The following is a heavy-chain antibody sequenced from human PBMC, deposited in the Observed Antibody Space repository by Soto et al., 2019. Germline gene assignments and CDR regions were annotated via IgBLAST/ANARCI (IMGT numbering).Heavy chain of an antibody. CDR3: ARVSRGRIAVADFDY. J-gene: IGHJ4*02. D-gene: IGHD6-19*01. V-gene: IGHV4-59*01. Sequence: PSETLSLTCTVSGGSISSYYWSWIRQPPGKGLEWIGYIYYSGSTNYNPSLKSRVTISVDTSKNQFSLKLSSVTAADTAVYYCARVSRGRIAVADFDYWGQGTLVTVSS. CDR1: GGSISSYY. CDR2: IYYSGST.